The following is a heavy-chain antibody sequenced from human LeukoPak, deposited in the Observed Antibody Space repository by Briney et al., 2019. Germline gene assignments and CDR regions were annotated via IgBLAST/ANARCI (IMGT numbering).Heavy chain of an antibody. CDR3: ARGGDNNYNYYYYYMDL. CDR1: GGTLSSYA. Sequence: SVKVSCKASGGTLSSYAISWVRQAPGQGLEGMGGIIPIFGTANYAQKFQGRVTITTDESTSTAYMELSSLRSEDTAVYYCARGGDNNYNYYYYYMDLWGKGPTVTVSS. CDR2: IIPIFGTA. V-gene: IGHV1-69*05. J-gene: IGHJ6*03. D-gene: IGHD4-11*01.